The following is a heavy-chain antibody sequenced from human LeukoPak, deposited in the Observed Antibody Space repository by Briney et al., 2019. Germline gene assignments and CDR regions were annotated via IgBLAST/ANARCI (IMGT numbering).Heavy chain of an antibody. D-gene: IGHD3-22*01. CDR2: ISGSGGST. CDR3: AKVQPFYYYDSSGYYYFDY. Sequence: GGSLRLSCAAPGFTFSSYAMSWVRQAPGKGLEWVSAISGSGGSTYYADSVKGRFTISRDNSKNTLYLQMNSLRAEDTAVYYCAKVQPFYYYDSSGYYYFDYWGQGTLVTVSS. CDR1: GFTFSSYA. V-gene: IGHV3-23*01. J-gene: IGHJ4*02.